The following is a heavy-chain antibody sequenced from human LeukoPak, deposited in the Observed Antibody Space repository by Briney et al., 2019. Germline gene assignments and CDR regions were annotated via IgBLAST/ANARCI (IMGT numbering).Heavy chain of an antibody. CDR1: GYTFTGYY. V-gene: IGHV1-2*06. D-gene: IGHD5-18*01. CDR3: ARGSSWIQLWSLDY. Sequence: ASVNLSCKASGYTFTGYYMHWERQAPGQGLEWMGRINPNSGGTNYAQKFQGRVTMTRDTSISTAYMELSRLRSDDTAVYYCARGSSWIQLWSLDYWGQGTLVTVSS. CDR2: INPNSGGT. J-gene: IGHJ4*02.